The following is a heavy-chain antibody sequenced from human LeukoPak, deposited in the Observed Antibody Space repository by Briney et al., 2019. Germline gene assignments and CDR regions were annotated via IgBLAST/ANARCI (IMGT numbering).Heavy chain of an antibody. J-gene: IGHJ4*02. Sequence: GGSLRLSCTASGFNFGIYGMHWVRQAPGKGREWVAVMWDDGTNEYYVESVKGRFTISRDNGKRTLYLQMNSLRVEDTAVYYCATELDSSWTFDSWGQGTLVTVSS. CDR3: ATELDSSWTFDS. D-gene: IGHD6-13*01. CDR2: MWDDGTNE. V-gene: IGHV3-33*01. CDR1: GFNFGIYG.